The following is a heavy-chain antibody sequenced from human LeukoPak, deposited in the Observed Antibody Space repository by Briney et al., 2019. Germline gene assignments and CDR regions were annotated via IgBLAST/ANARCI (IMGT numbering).Heavy chain of an antibody. CDR1: GGTFSSYA. J-gene: IGHJ6*03. V-gene: IGHV1-69*01. CDR2: FIPIFGTA. Sequence: GSSVKVSCKASGGTFSSYAISWVRQDPGQGLEWMGGFIPIFGTANYAQKFQGRVTITADESTSTAYMELSSLSSEDTAVYYCARDLSRITGTGYYYYVDVWGKGTTVTVSS. D-gene: IGHD1-14*01. CDR3: ARDLSRITGTGYYYYVDV.